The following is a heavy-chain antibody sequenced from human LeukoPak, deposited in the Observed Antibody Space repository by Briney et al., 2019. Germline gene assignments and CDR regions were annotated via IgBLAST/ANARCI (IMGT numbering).Heavy chain of an antibody. CDR2: ISGSGGST. CDR3: AKRGEDMRAYDI. D-gene: IGHD3-16*01. V-gene: IGHV3-23*01. J-gene: IGHJ3*02. CDR1: GFTFSSYA. Sequence: GGSLRLSCAASGFTFSSYAMSWVRQAPGKGLEWVSAISGSGGSTYYADSVKGRFTVSRDNSKNTLYLQMNSLRVEDTALYYCAKRGEDMRAYDIWGQGTMVTVSS.